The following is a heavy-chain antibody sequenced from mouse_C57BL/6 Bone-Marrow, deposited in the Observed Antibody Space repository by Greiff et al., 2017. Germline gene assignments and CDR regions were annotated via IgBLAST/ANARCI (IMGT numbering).Heavy chain of an antibody. CDR1: GYTFTTYW. Sequence: VQRVGSGVERAKPGASVMLSCMAFGYTFTTYWMHWVKQRPGQGLEWIGYINPSSGYTMYNQKFKVKFTLTADKSSSTAYMQLSRLTYEGSTVYYCARLLQDCWSQGTTLTVSS. D-gene: IGHD1-1*01. V-gene: IGHV1-7*01. J-gene: IGHJ2*01. CDR3: ARLLQDC. CDR2: INPSSGYT.